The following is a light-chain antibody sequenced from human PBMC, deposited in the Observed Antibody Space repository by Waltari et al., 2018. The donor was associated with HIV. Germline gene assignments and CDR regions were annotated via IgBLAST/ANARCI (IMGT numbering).Light chain of an antibody. CDR1: SSNIGSNT. Sequence: QSVLTQPPSASGTPGQRVTISCSGSSSNIGSNTVNWYRQLPGTAPKLLIYSTNQRPSGVPDRFSGSKSGTSASLAISGLQSDYEADYYCATWDDSLNGWVFGGGTKLTVL. J-gene: IGLJ3*02. CDR2: STN. V-gene: IGLV1-44*01. CDR3: ATWDDSLNGWV.